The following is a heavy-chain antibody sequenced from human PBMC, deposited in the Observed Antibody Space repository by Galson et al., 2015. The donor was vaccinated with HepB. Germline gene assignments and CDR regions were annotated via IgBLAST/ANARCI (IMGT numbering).Heavy chain of an antibody. Sequence: SVKVSCKASGYTFTAYFMHWVRQAPGQGLEWMGRINPNSGVTRFAQNFQGRVTMTRDTSSSTAYMDLSSLRPDDTAVYYCARVKGLWFGEFYCYYGMDVWGQGTTVTVS. CDR2: INPNSGVT. D-gene: IGHD3-10*01. V-gene: IGHV1-2*06. J-gene: IGHJ6*02. CDR3: ARVKGLWFGEFYCYYGMDV. CDR1: GYTFTAYF.